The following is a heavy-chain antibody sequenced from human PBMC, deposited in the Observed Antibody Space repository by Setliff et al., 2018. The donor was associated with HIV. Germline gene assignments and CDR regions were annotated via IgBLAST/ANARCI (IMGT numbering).Heavy chain of an antibody. CDR1: GYTFTDYY. Sequence: EASVKVSCKASGYTFTDYYMHWVQQAPGKGLEWMGRVDPEDGETIYAEKFQGRVTINADTYTDTAYMELSSLRSEDTAVYYCSVSFTMATGIFDNWGHGALVTVSS. CDR2: VDPEDGET. V-gene: IGHV1-69-2*01. D-gene: IGHD3-10*01. J-gene: IGHJ4*01. CDR3: SVSFTMATGIFDN.